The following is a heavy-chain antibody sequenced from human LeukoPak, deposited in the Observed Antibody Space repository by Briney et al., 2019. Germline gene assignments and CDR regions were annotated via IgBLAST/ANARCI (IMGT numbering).Heavy chain of an antibody. J-gene: IGHJ4*02. CDR1: GGSFSGYY. Sequence: SETLSLTCAVYGGSFSGYYWSWIRQPPGKGLEWIGEINHSGSTNYNPSLKSRVTISVDTSKNQFSLKLSSVTAADTAVYYCARGFRRRGIAAAGTGVVDYWGQGTLVTVSS. D-gene: IGHD6-13*01. CDR3: ARGFRRRGIAAAGTGVVDY. CDR2: INHSGST. V-gene: IGHV4-34*01.